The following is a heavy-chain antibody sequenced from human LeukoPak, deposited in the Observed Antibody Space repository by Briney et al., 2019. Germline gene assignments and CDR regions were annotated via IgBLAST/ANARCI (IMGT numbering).Heavy chain of an antibody. CDR2: ISGSGGST. J-gene: IGHJ4*02. CDR1: GFTFSSYA. CDR3: AKDPLGLYCSSTSCYFDY. Sequence: PGGSLRLSCAASGFTFSSYAMSWVRQAPGKGLEWVSAISGSGGSTYYADSVKGRFTISRDNYKNTLYLQMNSLRAEDTAVYYCAKDPLGLYCSSTSCYFDYWGQGTLVTVSS. D-gene: IGHD2-2*01. V-gene: IGHV3-23*01.